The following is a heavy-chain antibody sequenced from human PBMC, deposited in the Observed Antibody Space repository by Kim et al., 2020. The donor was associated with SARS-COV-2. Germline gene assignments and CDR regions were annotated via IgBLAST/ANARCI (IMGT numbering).Heavy chain of an antibody. Sequence: SETLSLTCAVYGGSFSGYYWSWIRQPPGKGLEWVGEINHSGSTNYNPSLKSRVTISVDTSKNQFSLKLSSVTAADTAVYYCARGHSRHYYYYGMDVWGQGTTVTVSS. CDR1: GGSFSGYY. J-gene: IGHJ6*02. V-gene: IGHV4-34*01. CDR3: ARGHSRHYYYYGMDV. CDR2: INHSGST. D-gene: IGHD6-13*01.